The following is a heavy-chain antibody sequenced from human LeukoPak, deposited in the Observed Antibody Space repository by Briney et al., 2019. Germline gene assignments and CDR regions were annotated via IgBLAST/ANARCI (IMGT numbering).Heavy chain of an antibody. CDR2: ISDNGANT. CDR1: GFTFSTYA. V-gene: IGHV3-64*01. J-gene: IGHJ4*02. D-gene: IGHD4-11*01. CDR3: ARWDDYGNYGHDY. Sequence: GGSLRLSCAASGFTFSTYAMHWVRQAPGKGLEYVSAISDNGANTFYAHSVRGRFTISSDNSKNTLYLQMGSLRVEDMAVYYCARWDDYGNYGHDYWGQGTLVTVSS.